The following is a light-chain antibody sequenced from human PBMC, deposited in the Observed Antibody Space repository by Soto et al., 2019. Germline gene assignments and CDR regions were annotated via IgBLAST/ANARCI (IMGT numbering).Light chain of an antibody. CDR3: SSYAGSNNLYVV. J-gene: IGLJ2*01. CDR1: SSDVGGYNY. V-gene: IGLV2-8*01. CDR2: EVN. Sequence: QPVLTQPPSASGSPGQSVTISCTGTSSDVGGYNYVSWYQQHPGKAPKLIISEVNKRPSGVPDRFSGSKSGNTASLTVSGLQAEDEADYYCSSYAGSNNLYVVFGGGTKVTVL.